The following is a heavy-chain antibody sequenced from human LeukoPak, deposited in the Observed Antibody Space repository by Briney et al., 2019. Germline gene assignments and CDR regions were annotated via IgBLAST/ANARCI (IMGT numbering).Heavy chain of an antibody. CDR1: GGTFSSYT. CDR2: IIPIFGTA. Sequence: ASVKVSCKASGGTFSSYTISWARQAPGQGLEWMGGIIPIFGTANYAQKFQGRVTITADESTSTAYMELSSLRSEDTAVYYCATSRDAAHYGDYAPDYWGQGTLVTVSS. J-gene: IGHJ4*02. V-gene: IGHV1-69*13. D-gene: IGHD4-17*01. CDR3: ATSRDAAHYGDYAPDY.